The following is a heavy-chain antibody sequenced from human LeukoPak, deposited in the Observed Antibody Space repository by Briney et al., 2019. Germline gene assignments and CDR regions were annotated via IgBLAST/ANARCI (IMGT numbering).Heavy chain of an antibody. Sequence: SVKVSCKASGGTFSSYAISWVRQDPGQGLEWMGGIIPIFGTANYAQKFQGRVTITADESTSTAYMELSSLRSEDTAVYYCARDRGLRLGELSPRGYYFDYWGQGTLVTVSS. J-gene: IGHJ4*02. CDR3: ARDRGLRLGELSPRGYYFDY. D-gene: IGHD3-16*02. CDR2: IIPIFGTA. CDR1: GGTFSSYA. V-gene: IGHV1-69*13.